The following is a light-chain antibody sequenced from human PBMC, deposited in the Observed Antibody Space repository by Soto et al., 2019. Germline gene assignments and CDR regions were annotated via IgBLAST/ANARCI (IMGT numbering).Light chain of an antibody. CDR3: QQHTSYSWT. CDR2: DAS. V-gene: IGKV1-5*01. CDR1: QSINSW. Sequence: DIQMTQSPSTLSASVGXRVTITCRASQSINSWLAWYQQKPGKAPQILIYDASTLKSGVPSRFSASGSGTEFTLILSSLQPDDFATYYCQQHTSYSWTFGQGTKVDIK. J-gene: IGKJ1*01.